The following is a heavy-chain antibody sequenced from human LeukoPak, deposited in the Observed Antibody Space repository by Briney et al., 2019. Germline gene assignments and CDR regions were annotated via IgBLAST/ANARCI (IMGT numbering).Heavy chain of an antibody. CDR3: AKGGQYILTGYYKGYFDY. CDR2: ISGSGTNT. V-gene: IGHV3-23*01. Sequence: PGGSLRLSCAASGFTFSNYEMNWVRQAPGKVLEWVSVISGSGTNTYYADSVKGRFTISRDNSKNTLYLQMNSLRAEDTAVYYCAKGGQYILTGYYKGYFDYWGQGTLVTVSS. J-gene: IGHJ4*02. CDR1: GFTFSNYE. D-gene: IGHD3-9*01.